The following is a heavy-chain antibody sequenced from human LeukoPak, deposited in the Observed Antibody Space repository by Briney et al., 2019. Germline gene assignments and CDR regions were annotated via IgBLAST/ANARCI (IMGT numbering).Heavy chain of an antibody. Sequence: GGSLRLSCAASGFAFSSYWMHWVRQAPGKGLVWVSRIKSDGSSTDYADSVKGRFTISRDNAKNTLYLQMNSLRAEATAVYYCAKDVDTAMAADFDYWGQGTLVTVSS. CDR3: AKDVDTAMAADFDY. J-gene: IGHJ4*02. CDR2: IKSDGSST. D-gene: IGHD5-18*01. V-gene: IGHV3-74*01. CDR1: GFAFSSYW.